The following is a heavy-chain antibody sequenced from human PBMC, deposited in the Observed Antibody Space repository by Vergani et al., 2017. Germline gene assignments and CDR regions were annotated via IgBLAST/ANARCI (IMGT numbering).Heavy chain of an antibody. CDR3: ARSRIYYGAGSPDY. Sequence: QVKLQESGPGLVKPSETLSLTCTVSGASVNSYYWSWIRQPPGKGLEWMGYVSFRGDTLYDPSVKGRMTISLNTSSHQFSLYLTSVTAADTAVYYCARSRIYYGAGSPDYWGQGTLVTVSS. J-gene: IGHJ4*02. V-gene: IGHV4-59*02. CDR2: VSFRGDT. D-gene: IGHD3-10*01. CDR1: GASVNSYY.